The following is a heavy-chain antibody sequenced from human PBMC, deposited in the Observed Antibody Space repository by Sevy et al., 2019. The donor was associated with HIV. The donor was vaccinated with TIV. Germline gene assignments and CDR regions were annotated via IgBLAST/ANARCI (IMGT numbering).Heavy chain of an antibody. V-gene: IGHV3-48*01. CDR3: AREAVAGTVEDY. D-gene: IGHD6-19*01. Sequence: GGSLRLSCAASGFTFSSYSMNWVRQAPGKGLEWVSYISSSSSTIHYADSVKGRFTISRDNAKNSLYLQMNSLRAEDTAVYYCAREAVAGTVEDYWGQGTLVTVSS. CDR2: ISSSSSTI. J-gene: IGHJ4*02. CDR1: GFTFSSYS.